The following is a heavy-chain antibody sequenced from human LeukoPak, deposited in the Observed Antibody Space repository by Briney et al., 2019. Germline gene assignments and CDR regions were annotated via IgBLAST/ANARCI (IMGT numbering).Heavy chain of an antibody. J-gene: IGHJ4*02. CDR3: ARVRDSSGYYLFDY. CDR2: MNPNSGNT. Sequence: ASVKVSCKASGYTFTSCDINWVRQATGQGLEWMGWMNPNSGNTGYAQKFQGRVTMTRNTSISTAYMELSSLRSEDTAVYYCARVRDSSGYYLFDYWGQGTLVTVSS. CDR1: GYTFTSCD. D-gene: IGHD3-22*01. V-gene: IGHV1-8*01.